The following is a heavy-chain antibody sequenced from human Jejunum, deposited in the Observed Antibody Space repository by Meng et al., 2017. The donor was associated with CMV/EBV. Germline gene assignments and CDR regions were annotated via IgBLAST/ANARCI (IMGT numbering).Heavy chain of an antibody. D-gene: IGHD4-23*01. V-gene: IGHV3-30*02. Sequence: QVQLVESGGGVVQPGGSLGLSCEASGFTFSNYGMHWVRQAPGKGLEWVTFIPNDGNNEYYTDSVKGRFTISRDNSKNTLYLQMNSLRSEDTAIYYCVRDLYDGGVWGQGTMVTVSS. J-gene: IGHJ3*01. CDR2: IPNDGNNE. CDR3: VRDLYDGGV. CDR1: GFTFSNYG.